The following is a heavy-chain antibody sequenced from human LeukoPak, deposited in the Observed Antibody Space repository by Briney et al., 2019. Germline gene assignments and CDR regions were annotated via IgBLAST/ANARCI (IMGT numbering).Heavy chain of an antibody. V-gene: IGHV1-69*06. D-gene: IGHD1-14*01. CDR1: GGTFSSYA. CDR2: IIPIFGTA. Sequence: GASVKVSCKASGGTFSSYAISWVRQAPGQGLEWMGGIIPIFGTANYAQKFQGRVTITADKSTSTAYMELSSLRSEDTAVYYCASSPWGGRKGDYYYYGMDVWGKGTTVTVSS. J-gene: IGHJ6*04. CDR3: ASSPWGGRKGDYYYYGMDV.